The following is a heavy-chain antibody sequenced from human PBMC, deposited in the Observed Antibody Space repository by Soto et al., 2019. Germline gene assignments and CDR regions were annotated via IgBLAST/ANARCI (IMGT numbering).Heavy chain of an antibody. CDR1: GCSFTTYW. CDR3: GRVRVDKAEGWFDP. D-gene: IGHD5-18*01. Sequence: GESVNISCKASGCSFTTYWITWVLQMPGKGLEWMGRIDPSDSYANYSPSFQGHVTISADKSINTAYLQWSSLKASDTAIYYCGRVRVDKAEGWFDPWGQGTLVTVSS. CDR2: IDPSDSYA. J-gene: IGHJ5*02. V-gene: IGHV5-10-1*01.